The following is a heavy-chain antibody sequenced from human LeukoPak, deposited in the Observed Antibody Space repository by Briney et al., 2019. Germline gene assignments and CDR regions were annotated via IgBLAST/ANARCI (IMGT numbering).Heavy chain of an antibody. J-gene: IGHJ4*02. V-gene: IGHV3-7*01. CDR2: IKEDGSEK. CDR3: ARDRAVAGLFDY. Sequence: PGGSLRLSCAASGYTFSTYWMTWARHAPGKGLEWVANIKEDGSEKYYVDSVKGRFTISRDNAKNSLYLQMNSLRVEDTAVYYCARDRAVAGLFDYWGQGNLVTVSS. D-gene: IGHD6-19*01. CDR1: GYTFSTYW.